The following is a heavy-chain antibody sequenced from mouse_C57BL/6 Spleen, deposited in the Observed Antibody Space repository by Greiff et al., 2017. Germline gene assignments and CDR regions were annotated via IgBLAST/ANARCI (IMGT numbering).Heavy chain of an antibody. J-gene: IGHJ4*01. CDR3: AEGSYGYFYAMDY. CDR2: IYPGSGNT. Sequence: VKLMESGAELVRPGASVKLSCKASGYTFTDYYIYWVKQRPGQGLEWIARIYPGSGNTYYNEKFKGKATLTAEKSSSTAYMQLSSLTSEDSAVYFCAEGSYGYFYAMDYWGQGTSVTVSS. D-gene: IGHD2-2*01. V-gene: IGHV1-76*01. CDR1: GYTFTDYY.